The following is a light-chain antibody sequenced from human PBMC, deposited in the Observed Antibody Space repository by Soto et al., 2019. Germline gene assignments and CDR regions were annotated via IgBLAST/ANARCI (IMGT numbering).Light chain of an antibody. CDR3: QQYETFSGT. V-gene: IGKV1-39*01. J-gene: IGKJ1*01. CDR1: QSISSY. Sequence: DIQMTQSPSSLSASVGDTVTLTCRASQSISSYLNWYQQKPGKAPKLLIYAASSLQSGVPSRFSGSGSGTKFTLTIASLQPDDFATYYCQQYETFSGTFGPGTKVDIK. CDR2: AAS.